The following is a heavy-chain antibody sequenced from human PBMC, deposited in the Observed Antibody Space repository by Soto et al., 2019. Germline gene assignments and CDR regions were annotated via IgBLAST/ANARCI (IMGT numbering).Heavy chain of an antibody. V-gene: IGHV3-23*01. CDR3: AKGGLVVVTADAFDI. Sequence: GALRLSCAASGFTFSSYAMSWVRQAPGKGLEWVSAISGSGGSTYYADSVKGRFTISRDNSKNTLYLQMNSLRAEDTAVYYCAKGGLVVVTADAFDIWGQGTMVTVSS. CDR2: ISGSGGST. D-gene: IGHD2-21*02. J-gene: IGHJ3*02. CDR1: GFTFSSYA.